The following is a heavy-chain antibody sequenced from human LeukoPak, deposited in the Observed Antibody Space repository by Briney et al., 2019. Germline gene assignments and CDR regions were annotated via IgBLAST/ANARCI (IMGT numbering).Heavy chain of an antibody. CDR3: ARDSSTYYDFWSGNYYYYMDV. D-gene: IGHD3-3*01. CDR2: IIPIFGTA. Sequence: ASVKVSCKASGGTFSSCAISWVRQAPGQGLEWMGGIIPIFGTANYAQKFQGRVTITADKSTSTAYMELSSLRSEDTAVYYCARDSSTYYDFWSGNYYYYMDVWGKGTTVTVSS. V-gene: IGHV1-69*06. J-gene: IGHJ6*03. CDR1: GGTFSSCA.